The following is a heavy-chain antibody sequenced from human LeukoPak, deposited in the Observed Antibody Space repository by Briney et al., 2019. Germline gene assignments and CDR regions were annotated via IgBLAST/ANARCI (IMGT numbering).Heavy chain of an antibody. CDR3: ARVLGLVRGLDAFDI. CDR1: GFTVSSNY. J-gene: IGHJ3*02. CDR2: IYSGGST. D-gene: IGHD3-10*01. Sequence: PGGSLRLSCAASGFTVSSNYMSWVRQAPGKGLEWVSVIYSGGSTYYADSVKGRLTISRDNSKNTLYLQMNSLRAEDTAVYYCARVLGLVRGLDAFDIWGQGTMVTVSS. V-gene: IGHV3-66*01.